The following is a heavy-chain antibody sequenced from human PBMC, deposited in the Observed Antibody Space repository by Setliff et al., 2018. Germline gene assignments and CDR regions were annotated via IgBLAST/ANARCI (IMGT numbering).Heavy chain of an antibody. V-gene: IGHV1-18*01. CDR3: ARVEGYYNFWSGYFPYYYGMDV. CDR2: ISAYNGNT. CDR1: GYTFTSYG. J-gene: IGHJ6*02. D-gene: IGHD3-3*01. Sequence: ASVKVSCKASGYTFTSYGVSWVRQAPGQGLEWMGWISAYNGNTNYAQKLQGRVTMTTDTSTSTAYVELRSLRSDDTAVYYCARVEGYYNFWSGYFPYYYGMDVWGQGTTVTVSS.